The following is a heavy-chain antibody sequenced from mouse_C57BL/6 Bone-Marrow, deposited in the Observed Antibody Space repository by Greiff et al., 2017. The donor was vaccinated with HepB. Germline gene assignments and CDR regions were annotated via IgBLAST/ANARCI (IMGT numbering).Heavy chain of an antibody. Sequence: QVQLQQPGAELVRPGSSVKLSCKASGYTFTSYWMDWVKQRPGQGLEWIGNIYPSDSETHYNQKFKDKATLTVDKSSSTAYMQLSSLTSEDSAVYYCARYDGNYFDYWGQGTTLTVSS. V-gene: IGHV1-61*01. J-gene: IGHJ2*01. D-gene: IGHD2-3*01. CDR2: IYPSDSET. CDR3: ARYDGNYFDY. CDR1: GYTFTSYW.